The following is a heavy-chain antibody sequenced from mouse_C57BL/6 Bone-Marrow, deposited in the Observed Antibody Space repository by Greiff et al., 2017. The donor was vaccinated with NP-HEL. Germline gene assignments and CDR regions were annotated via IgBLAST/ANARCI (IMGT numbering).Heavy chain of an antibody. V-gene: IGHV1-54*01. CDR1: GYAFTNYL. J-gene: IGHJ2*01. CDR3: ARNYGDY. CDR2: INPGSGGT. Sequence: QVQLQQSGAELVRPGTSVKVSCKASGYAFTNYLIEWVKQRPGQGLEWIGVINPGSGGTNYNEKFKGKATLTADKSSSTAYMQLSSLASEGSSVYFCARNYGDYWGQGTTLTVSS.